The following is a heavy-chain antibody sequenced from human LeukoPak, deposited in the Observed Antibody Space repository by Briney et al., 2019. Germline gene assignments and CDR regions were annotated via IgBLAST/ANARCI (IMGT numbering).Heavy chain of an antibody. Sequence: SETLSLTCTVSGGSVSSGSYYWSWIRQPPGKGLEWIGYIYYSGSTNYNPSLKSRVTISVDTSKNQFSLKLSSVTAADTAVYYCAREYCSGGSCCSHAFDIWGQGTMVTVSS. J-gene: IGHJ3*02. D-gene: IGHD2-15*01. CDR3: AREYCSGGSCCSHAFDI. CDR1: GGSVSSGSYY. CDR2: IYYSGST. V-gene: IGHV4-61*01.